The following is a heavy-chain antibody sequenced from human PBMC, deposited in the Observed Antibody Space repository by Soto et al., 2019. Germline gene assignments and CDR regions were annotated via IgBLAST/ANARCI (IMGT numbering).Heavy chain of an antibody. D-gene: IGHD7-27*01. J-gene: IGHJ4*02. V-gene: IGHV3-74*01. CDR3: ASSLLTPFDY. CDR2: INSDGGST. Sequence: GGSLRLSCIASGLTFSTYWMHWVRQAPGKGLVWVSRINSDGGSTSYADSVKGRFTISRDNAKNTLYLQMNSLRAEDTAVYYCASSLLTPFDYWGQGTLVTVSS. CDR1: GLTFSTYW.